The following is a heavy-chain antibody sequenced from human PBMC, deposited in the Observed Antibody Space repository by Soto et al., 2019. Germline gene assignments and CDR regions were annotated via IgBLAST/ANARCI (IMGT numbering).Heavy chain of an antibody. J-gene: IGHJ3*02. D-gene: IGHD5-12*01. CDR1: GATLDTFINYG. CDR3: ASGSATTIPVLMYYALEM. CDR2: IIPVFGAA. Sequence: QVQLVQSGAEVKKPGSSVRVSCKASGATLDTFINYGITWVRQAPVQGLEWMGGIIPVFGAANHAQKFQGRVTISVDNPTRTVNMELRSLRAEDTAVYYCASGSATTIPVLMYYALEMWGQGTIVT. V-gene: IGHV1-69*14.